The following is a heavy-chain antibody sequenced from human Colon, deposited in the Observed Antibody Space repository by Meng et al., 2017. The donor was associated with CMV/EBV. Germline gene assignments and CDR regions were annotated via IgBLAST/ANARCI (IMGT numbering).Heavy chain of an antibody. CDR1: GFAFNAYG. D-gene: IGHD3-10*01. V-gene: IGHV3-23*01. Sequence: GGSLSLSCVASGFAFNAYGMSWVRQAPGKGLEWVSSISCYGDMTYYADSVKGRFTISRDNSKTSQYLQMNSLRVEDTAVYYCAKERFCDAPPKRSFDFWGQGTLVTVSS. J-gene: IGHJ4*02. CDR2: ISCYGDMT. CDR3: AKERFCDAPPKRSFDF.